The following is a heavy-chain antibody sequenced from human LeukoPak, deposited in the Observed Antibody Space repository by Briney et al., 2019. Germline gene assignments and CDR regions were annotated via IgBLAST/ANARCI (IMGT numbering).Heavy chain of an antibody. D-gene: IGHD2-2*01. CDR3: ANSSTTLNVFGP. J-gene: IGHJ5*02. CDR1: GGSLSNYA. CDR2: IIPVLSTT. V-gene: IGHV1-69*05. Sequence: EASVKVSCKTSGGSLSNYAFNWVRQAPGQGLEWMGGIIPVLSTTNYAQKFQGRVTITTDESTNRAYMEMSSLTSEDTAVYFCANSSTTLNVFGPWGQGTLVTVSS.